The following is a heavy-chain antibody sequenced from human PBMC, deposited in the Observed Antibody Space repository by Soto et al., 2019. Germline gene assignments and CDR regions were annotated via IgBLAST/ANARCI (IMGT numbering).Heavy chain of an antibody. D-gene: IGHD3-3*01. CDR1: GFTFSNAW. CDR2: IKSKTDGGTT. V-gene: IGHV3-15*01. CDR3: TTESLYYDFWSGYYFDY. J-gene: IGHJ4*02. Sequence: EVQLVESGGGLVKPGGSLRLSCAASGFTFSNAWMSWVRQAPGKGLEWVGRIKSKTDGGTTDYAAPVKGRFTISRDDSKNTLYLQMNSLKTEDTAVYYCTTESLYYDFWSGYYFDYWGQGTLVTVSS.